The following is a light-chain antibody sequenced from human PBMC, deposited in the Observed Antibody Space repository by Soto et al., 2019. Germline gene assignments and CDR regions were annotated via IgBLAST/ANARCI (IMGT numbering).Light chain of an antibody. J-gene: IGKJ3*01. CDR3: QQRNNWPSTT. CDR1: QSVNIY. CDR2: NAF. Sequence: EIVLTHSPATLSLSPCERATLSFSASQSVNIYLAWYQQKPGQAPRLLINNAFNRAAGIPARFSGSGSGTDFTLTISSLEPEDFAVYYCQQRNNWPSTTFGPGTKVDIK. V-gene: IGKV3-11*01.